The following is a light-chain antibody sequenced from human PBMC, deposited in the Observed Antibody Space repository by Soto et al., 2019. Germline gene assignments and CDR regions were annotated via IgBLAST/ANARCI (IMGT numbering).Light chain of an antibody. V-gene: IGKV3-20*01. CDR2: GAS. CDR3: QQYSNWTPWT. Sequence: EIVLTQSPGTLSLSPGERATLSYRASQSVSSSYLAWYQQKPGQAPRLLIYGASSRATGIPDRFSGSGSGTDFTLTISSLQSEDFAVYYCQQYSNWTPWTFGQGTKVDIK. J-gene: IGKJ1*01. CDR1: QSVSSSY.